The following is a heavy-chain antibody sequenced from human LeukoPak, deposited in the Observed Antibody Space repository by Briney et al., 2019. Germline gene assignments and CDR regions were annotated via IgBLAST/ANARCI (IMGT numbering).Heavy chain of an antibody. CDR2: IQEDGSQK. V-gene: IGHV3-7*01. Sequence: GGSLRLSCEASGFAYSTYWMAWVRQAPGKGLEWVANIQEDGSQKNYVDSVRGRFIISRDNDKNLLYLHMNSLRAEDTAVYYCARDCNTVIDYWAQGTLVPVSS. CDR3: ARDCNTVIDY. J-gene: IGHJ4*02. D-gene: IGHD4-11*01. CDR1: GFAYSTYW.